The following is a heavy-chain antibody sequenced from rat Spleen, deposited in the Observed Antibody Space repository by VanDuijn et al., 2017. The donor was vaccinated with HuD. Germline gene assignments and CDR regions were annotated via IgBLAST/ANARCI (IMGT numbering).Heavy chain of an antibody. V-gene: IGHV5S23*01. D-gene: IGHD1-12*03. Sequence: EVQLVESGGGLVQPGRSLQLSCAASGFTFSNYYMAWVRQAPTKGLEWVAYISTGGGSAYYPDSVKGRFTISRDDAKSTLYLQMNSLRSEDTATYYCAKGGYDGYYFDYWGQGVMVTVSS. CDR2: ISTGGGSA. J-gene: IGHJ2*01. CDR3: AKGGYDGYYFDY. CDR1: GFTFSNYY.